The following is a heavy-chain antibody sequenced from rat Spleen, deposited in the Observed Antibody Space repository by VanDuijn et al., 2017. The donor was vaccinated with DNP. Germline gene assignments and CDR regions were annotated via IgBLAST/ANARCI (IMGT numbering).Heavy chain of an antibody. Sequence: EVQLVETGGGLVQPGRSLKLSCVASGFTFNNHWMTWLRQVPGKGLEWVASITSSGGNTFYPDSVKGRFTISRDDARNTLYLQMNSLRSGDTATYYCARVMTTGAMDTWGQGTSVTVSS. D-gene: IGHD5-1*01. V-gene: IGHV5-31*01. J-gene: IGHJ4*01. CDR2: ITSSGGNT. CDR1: GFTFNNHW. CDR3: ARVMTTGAMDT.